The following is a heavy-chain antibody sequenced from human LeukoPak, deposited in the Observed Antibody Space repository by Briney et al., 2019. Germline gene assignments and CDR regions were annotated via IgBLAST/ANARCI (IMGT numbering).Heavy chain of an antibody. CDR3: AISKYDFWSGYYNGGIFDY. Sequence: PGGSLRLSCAGSGFTFSGSALHWVRQAPGKGLEWVAVISYDGSNKYYADSVKGRFTISRDNSKNTLYLQMNSLRAEDTAVYYCAISKYDFWSGYYNGGIFDYWGQGTLVTVSS. CDR1: GFTFSGSA. CDR2: ISYDGSNK. V-gene: IGHV3-30*04. J-gene: IGHJ4*02. D-gene: IGHD3-3*01.